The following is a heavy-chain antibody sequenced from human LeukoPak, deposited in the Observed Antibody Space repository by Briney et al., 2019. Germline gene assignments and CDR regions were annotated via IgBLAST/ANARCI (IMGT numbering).Heavy chain of an antibody. CDR2: INPNSGGT. Sequence: ASVKVSCKASGYTFTGYYMHWVRQAPGQGLEWMGWINPNSGGTNYAQKFQGRVTMTRDTSISTAYMELSRLRSDDTAVYYCARDRVYSYGRPLDYWGQGTLVTVSS. V-gene: IGHV1-2*02. CDR1: GYTFTGYY. CDR3: ARDRVYSYGRPLDY. J-gene: IGHJ4*02. D-gene: IGHD5-18*01.